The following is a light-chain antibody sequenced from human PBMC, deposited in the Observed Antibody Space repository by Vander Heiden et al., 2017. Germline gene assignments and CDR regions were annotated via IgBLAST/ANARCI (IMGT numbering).Light chain of an antibody. V-gene: IGKV3-20*01. Sequence: EPVLTQSPGTLSLSPGERATLSCRASQSVSSSDLAWYQQKPGQAPKILIYGASSRATGIPDRFSGSGSGTDFTLTISRLEPEDFAVYYCQQYGSSPPRTFGQGTKVEIK. CDR1: QSVSSSD. CDR3: QQYGSSPPRT. CDR2: GAS. J-gene: IGKJ1*01.